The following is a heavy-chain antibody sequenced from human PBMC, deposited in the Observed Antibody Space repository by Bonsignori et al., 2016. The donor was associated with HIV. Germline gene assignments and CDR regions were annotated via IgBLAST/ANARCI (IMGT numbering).Heavy chain of an antibody. CDR3: ARASGYSRYFDL. CDR2: ISAYNGNT. Sequence: WVRQAPGQGLEWMGWISAYNGNTNYAQKLQGRVTMTTDTSTSTAYMELRSLRSDDTAVYYCARASGYSRYFDLWGRGTLVTVSS. D-gene: IGHD6-13*01. J-gene: IGHJ2*01. V-gene: IGHV1-18*01.